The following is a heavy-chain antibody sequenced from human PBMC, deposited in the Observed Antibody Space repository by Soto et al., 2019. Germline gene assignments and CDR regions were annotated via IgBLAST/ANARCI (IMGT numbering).Heavy chain of an antibody. Sequence: QVQLVESGGGVVQPGRSLRLSCAASGFTFSSYGMHWVRQAPGKGLEWVAVISYDGSNKYYADSVKGRFTISRDNSKNTLYLQMNSLRAEDTAVYYCAKEGAYDFWSGSNWFDPWGQGTLVTVSS. CDR3: AKEGAYDFWSGSNWFDP. V-gene: IGHV3-30*18. CDR2: ISYDGSNK. D-gene: IGHD3-3*01. CDR1: GFTFSSYG. J-gene: IGHJ5*02.